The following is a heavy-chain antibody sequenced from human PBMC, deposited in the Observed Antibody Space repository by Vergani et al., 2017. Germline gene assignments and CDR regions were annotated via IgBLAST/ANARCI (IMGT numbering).Heavy chain of an antibody. CDR3: ARSDLYAYGSSWYQGRGWFDP. J-gene: IGHJ5*02. V-gene: IGHV1-69*01. CDR1: GGTFSSYA. Sequence: QVQLVQSGAEVKKPGSSVKVSCKASGGTFSSYAISWVRQAPGQGLEWMGGIIPIFGTANYAQKVQGRVTITADESTSTAYMELSSLRSEDTAVYYCARSDLYAYGSSWYQGRGWFDPWGQGTLVTVSS. D-gene: IGHD6-13*01. CDR2: IIPIFGTA.